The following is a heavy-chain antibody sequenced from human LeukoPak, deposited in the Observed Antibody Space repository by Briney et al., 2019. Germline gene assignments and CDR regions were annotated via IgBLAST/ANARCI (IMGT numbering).Heavy chain of an antibody. D-gene: IGHD5-12*01. CDR3: AKNRYGGYEAPFHDYMDA. Sequence: ASVKVSCKASGYTFSGFYIHWVRQAPGQGVEWMGWINPNSGVTNYAQKLQGRVTNTRDKSIDTAYMQLSRLRSDDTAVYYCAKNRYGGYEAPFHDYMDAWGRGTTVTVSS. J-gene: IGHJ6*03. V-gene: IGHV1-2*02. CDR1: GYTFSGFY. CDR2: INPNSGVT.